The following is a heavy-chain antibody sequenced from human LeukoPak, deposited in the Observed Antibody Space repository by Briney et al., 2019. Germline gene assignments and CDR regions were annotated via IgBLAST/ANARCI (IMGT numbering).Heavy chain of an antibody. V-gene: IGHV3-30*04. D-gene: IGHD3-10*01. CDR2: IPYDGSNK. CDR1: GFTFSSYA. J-gene: IGHJ4*02. CDR3: ARIGSGSPLGY. Sequence: PGRSLRLSCAASGFTFSSYAMHWVRQAPGKGLEWVAVIPYDGSNKYYADSVKGRFTISRDNSKNTLYLQMNSLRAEDTAVYYCARIGSGSPLGYWGQGTLVTVSS.